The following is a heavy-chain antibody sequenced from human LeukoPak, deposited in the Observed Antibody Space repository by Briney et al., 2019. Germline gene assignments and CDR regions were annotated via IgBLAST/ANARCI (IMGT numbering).Heavy chain of an antibody. CDR2: IYGGGST. D-gene: IGHD2-2*01. CDR1: GFTVSSNY. CDR3: ATRGYCSSTSCYPDAFDI. V-gene: IGHV3-53*01. J-gene: IGHJ3*02. Sequence: GGSLRLSCAASGFTVSSNYMSWVRQAPGKGLEWVSVIYGGGSTYYADSVKGRFTISRDNSKNTLYLQMNSLRAEDTAVYYCATRGYCSSTSCYPDAFDIWGQGTMVTVSS.